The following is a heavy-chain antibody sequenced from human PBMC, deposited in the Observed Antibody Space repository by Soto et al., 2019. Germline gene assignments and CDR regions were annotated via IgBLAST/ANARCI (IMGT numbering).Heavy chain of an antibody. CDR3: ARNSEYYYDSSGPPNSYDAFEI. D-gene: IGHD3-22*01. CDR1: GYTFTSYA. Sequence: ASVKVSCKASGYTFTSYAMHWVRQAPGQRLEWMGGIIPIFGTANYAQKFQGRVTITADESTSTAYMELSSLRSEDTAVYYCARNSEYYYDSSGPPNSYDAFEIWGQGTMVTVSS. J-gene: IGHJ3*02. V-gene: IGHV1-69*13. CDR2: IIPIFGTA.